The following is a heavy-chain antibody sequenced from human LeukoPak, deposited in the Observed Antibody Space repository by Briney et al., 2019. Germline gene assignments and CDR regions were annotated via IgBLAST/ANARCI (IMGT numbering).Heavy chain of an antibody. V-gene: IGHV3-23*01. CDR2: INGGGNTT. D-gene: IGHD6-19*01. J-gene: IGHJ6*03. CDR1: GFAFSSFA. CDR3: TKELHVAVAVADYYYFYMDV. Sequence: PGGSLRLSCAASGFAFSSFAMGWVRQSPGKGLEWLSTINGGGNTTFYADSVKGRVTIYRDNYKNTLYLHMDSLRPDDTAIYYCTKELHVAVAVADYYYFYMDVWGRGTAVSVSS.